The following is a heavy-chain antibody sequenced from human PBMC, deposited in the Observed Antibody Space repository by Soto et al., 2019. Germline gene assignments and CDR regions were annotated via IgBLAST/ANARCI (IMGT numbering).Heavy chain of an antibody. Sequence: QVQRVQSGAEVKKPGASVKVSCKATGYTFTTYDINWVRQATGQGLEWMGWMNPNSGDTGYAQKFQGRVTMTRDTSIITTHMNLSTLKPQDPAAYSCDRGHGWLRNYRGQGHLVTVTS. D-gene: IGHD5-12*01. CDR1: GYTFTTYD. CDR2: MNPNSGDT. J-gene: IGHJ4*02. CDR3: DRGHGWLRNY. V-gene: IGHV1-8*01.